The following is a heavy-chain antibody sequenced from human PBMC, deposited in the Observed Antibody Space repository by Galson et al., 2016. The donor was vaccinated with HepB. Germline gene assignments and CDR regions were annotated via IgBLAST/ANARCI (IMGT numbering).Heavy chain of an antibody. D-gene: IGHD1-26*01. Sequence: SLRLSCAASEFPLSDYSMSWIRQAPGKGLEFVSYIGPGGDPTYYADSVKGRFTISRDNAKNSLYLQMNSLRAEDTAVYFCAREKPMRASALDYWGQGTPVTVAS. CDR3: AREKPMRASALDY. CDR1: EFPLSDYS. V-gene: IGHV3-11*01. J-gene: IGHJ4*02. CDR2: IGPGGDPT.